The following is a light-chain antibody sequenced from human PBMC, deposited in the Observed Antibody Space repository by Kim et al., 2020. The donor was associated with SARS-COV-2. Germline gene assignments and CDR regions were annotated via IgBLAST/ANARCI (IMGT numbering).Light chain of an antibody. J-gene: IGKJ4*01. Sequence: ASVGDIVTITCRASQSISSYLNWYQQKPGKAPKLLIYAASSLQIGVPSRFSGSGSGTDFTLTISSLQPEDFATYYCQQSYSTPLTFGGGTKVDIK. CDR3: QQSYSTPLT. CDR2: AAS. CDR1: QSISSY. V-gene: IGKV1-39*01.